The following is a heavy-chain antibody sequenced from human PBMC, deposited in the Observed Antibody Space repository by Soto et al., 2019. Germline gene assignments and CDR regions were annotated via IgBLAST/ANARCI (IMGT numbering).Heavy chain of an antibody. J-gene: IGHJ4*02. Sequence: QITLKESGPTLVRPTQTLTLTCAFSGFSLSTSGVGVGWFRQPPVKALEGVAVIYLNVSKHYSPSQRSSLTNTKDTSKNQVVLTMTNMHPMDTGTYYCAHKGPEDWPLDYWGQGTLVTVSS. CDR2: IYLNVSK. V-gene: IGHV2-5*01. CDR1: GFSLSTSGVG. D-gene: IGHD3-9*01. CDR3: AHKGPEDWPLDY.